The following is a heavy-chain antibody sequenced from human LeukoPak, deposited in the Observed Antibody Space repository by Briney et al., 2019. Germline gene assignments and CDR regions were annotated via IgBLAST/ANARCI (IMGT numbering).Heavy chain of an antibody. D-gene: IGHD6-13*01. CDR1: GYTFTGYY. Sequence: GASVNVSCKASGYTFTGYYMHWVRQAPGQGLEWMGWINPNSGGTNYAQKFQGRVTMTRDTSISTAYMELSRLRSDDTAVYYCASKFPYSSSWYPGKNYYYYYGMDVWGQGTTVTVSS. V-gene: IGHV1-2*02. CDR2: INPNSGGT. CDR3: ASKFPYSSSWYPGKNYYYYYGMDV. J-gene: IGHJ6*02.